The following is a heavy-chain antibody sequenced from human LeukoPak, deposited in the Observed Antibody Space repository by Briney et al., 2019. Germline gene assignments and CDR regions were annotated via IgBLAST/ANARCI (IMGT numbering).Heavy chain of an antibody. V-gene: IGHV4-30-4*01. CDR2: IYYSGST. J-gene: IGHJ4*02. CDR1: GGSISSGDYY. CDR3: ARSRPAPKEFDH. D-gene: IGHD2-2*01. Sequence: SETLSLTCTVSGGSISSGDYYWSWIRQPPGKGLEWIGYIYYSGSTYYNPSLKSRVTISADTSKNQFSLKLDSVTAADTAVYYCARSRPAPKEFDHWGQGTLVAVSS.